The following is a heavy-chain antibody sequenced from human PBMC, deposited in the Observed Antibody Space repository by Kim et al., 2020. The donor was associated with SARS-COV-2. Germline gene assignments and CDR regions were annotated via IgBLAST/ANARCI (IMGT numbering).Heavy chain of an antibody. J-gene: IGHJ5*02. D-gene: IGHD2-2*01. CDR3: ARYCSSTSCPGEP. V-gene: IGHV4-39*01. Sequence: YNPSLKSRVTISVDTSKNQFSLKLSSVTAADTAVYYCARYCSSTSCPGEPWGQGTLVTVSS.